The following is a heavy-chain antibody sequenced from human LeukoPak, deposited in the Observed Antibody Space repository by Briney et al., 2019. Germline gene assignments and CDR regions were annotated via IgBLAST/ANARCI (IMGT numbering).Heavy chain of an antibody. CDR3: ARHRGSNLNRSFDF. J-gene: IGHJ4*02. D-gene: IGHD1-14*01. CDR2: IYTSGST. V-gene: IGHV4-4*07. CDR1: GGSISSYY. Sequence: SETLSLTCTVSGGSISSYYWSWIRQPAGKGLEWIGRIYTSGSTNYNPSLKSRVTVSLDTSKNQFSLKLSSVTAADTAVYFCARHRGSNLNRSFDFWGQGTLATVSS.